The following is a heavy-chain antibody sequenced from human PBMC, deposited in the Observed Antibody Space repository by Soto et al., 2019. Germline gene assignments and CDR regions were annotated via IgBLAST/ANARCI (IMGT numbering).Heavy chain of an antibody. Sequence: QVQLEESGGGVVQPGRSLRLSCAASGFTISSYGMHWVRQAPGKGLEWVAVIYYDGSNKYYADSVKGRFTISRDNSKNTLYLQMNSLRAEDTAVFYCARSQYSSRWYPFDYWGQGTLVTVSS. J-gene: IGHJ4*02. CDR2: IYYDGSNK. CDR3: ARSQYSSRWYPFDY. V-gene: IGHV3-33*01. CDR1: GFTISSYG. D-gene: IGHD6-13*01.